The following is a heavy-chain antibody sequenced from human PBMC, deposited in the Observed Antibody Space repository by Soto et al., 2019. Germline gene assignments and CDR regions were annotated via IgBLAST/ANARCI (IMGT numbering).Heavy chain of an antibody. V-gene: IGHV1-2*02. CDR3: GRGRSGQIVIFY. Sequence: ASVKVSCKTSGYTFTGHYIHWVRQAPQQGPEWMGEIGPESGATRYAEKFRGRVTMTMDTSITTVYMELRNLSPDDTAVYYCGRGRSGQIVIFYGGQGTPVTVPQ. CDR1: GYTFTGHY. CDR2: IGPESGAT. J-gene: IGHJ4*02. D-gene: IGHD1-26*01.